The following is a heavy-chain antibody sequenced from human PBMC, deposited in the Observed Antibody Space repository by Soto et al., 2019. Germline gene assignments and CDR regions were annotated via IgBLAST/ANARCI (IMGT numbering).Heavy chain of an antibody. D-gene: IGHD3-10*01. J-gene: IGHJ4*02. CDR3: ARVLRGELFDY. V-gene: IGHV4-4*02. Sequence: QVQLQESGPGLVKPSGTLSLTCAVSGGSISSSNWWSWVRPPPGKGLAWIGEIYRSGSTNYNPSPRRGVTISVDKSKNQCTLELSSVTAADTAVYSCARVLRGELFDYWGQGPVVTVSS. CDR1: GGSISSSNW. CDR2: IYRSGST.